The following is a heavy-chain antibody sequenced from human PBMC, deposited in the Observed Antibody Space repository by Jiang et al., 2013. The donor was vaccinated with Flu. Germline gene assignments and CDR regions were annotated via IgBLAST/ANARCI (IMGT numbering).Heavy chain of an antibody. CDR3: ARRGYDFWSGYAGYFDY. Sequence: LLKPSETLSLTCTVSGGSISSSSYYWGWIRQPPGKGLEWIGSIYYSGSTYYNPSLKSRVTISVDTSKNQFSLKLSSVTAADTAVYYCARRGYDFWSGYAGYFDYWGQGTLVTVSS. D-gene: IGHD3-3*01. CDR1: GGSISSSSYY. V-gene: IGHV4-39*01. J-gene: IGHJ4*02. CDR2: IYYSGST.